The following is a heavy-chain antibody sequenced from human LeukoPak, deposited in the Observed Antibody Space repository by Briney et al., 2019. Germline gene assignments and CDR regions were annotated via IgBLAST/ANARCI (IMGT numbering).Heavy chain of an antibody. D-gene: IGHD3-16*02. CDR3: ARETYDYLWGNYRYSDY. CDR1: GGSFSGYY. CDR2: ISTTGST. V-gene: IGHV4-4*07. Sequence: SETLSLTCTVSGGSFSGYYWSWIRQPAGKGLEWIGHISTTGSTSYNPSLRSRGTMSIDTSKNQFSLRLSSVTAADTAVYYCARETYDYLWGNYRYSDYWGQGTLVTVSS. J-gene: IGHJ4*02.